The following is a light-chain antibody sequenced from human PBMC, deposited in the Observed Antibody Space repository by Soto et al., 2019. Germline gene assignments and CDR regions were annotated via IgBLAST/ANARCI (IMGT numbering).Light chain of an antibody. V-gene: IGKV1-39*01. CDR2: AAS. Sequence: DIQMTHSPSTLSASVGSRFNITCRASHSISSYLNLYQQKTGKAPKLLIYAASSLDSGVPSRLRGSGYGTDLTITISSMKNEDFETYYCQQANSFPRTFGQGTKVDIK. CDR1: HSISSY. CDR3: QQANSFPRT. J-gene: IGKJ1*01.